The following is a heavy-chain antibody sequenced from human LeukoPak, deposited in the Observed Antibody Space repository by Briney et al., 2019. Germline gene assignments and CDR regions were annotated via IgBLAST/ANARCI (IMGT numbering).Heavy chain of an antibody. Sequence: GGSLRLSCAASGFTFSSYAMTWVRQAPGRGLEGGSAISGNGGTKYYADSVKGRFTISRDNSRTTLSLQMNSLRIEDTALYYCVKDNPLDYWGRGTLVIVSS. CDR3: VKDNPLDY. CDR2: ISGNGGTK. CDR1: GFTFSSYA. J-gene: IGHJ4*02. V-gene: IGHV3-23*01.